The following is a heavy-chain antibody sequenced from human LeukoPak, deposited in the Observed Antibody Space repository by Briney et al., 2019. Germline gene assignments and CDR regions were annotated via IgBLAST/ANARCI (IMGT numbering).Heavy chain of an antibody. CDR2: IWPGDSET. CDR3: ARKRVNARRLFFFDY. J-gene: IGHJ4*02. Sequence: GESLKISCKGSEYSFTSYWIGCVRQMPGKGLEWMGIIWPGDSETRYSPSFQGHVPISADKSISTAYLQWSSLKASDTALYYCARKRVNARRLFFFDYWGQGSLVTVSS. CDR1: EYSFTSYW. D-gene: IGHD1-1*01. V-gene: IGHV5-51*01.